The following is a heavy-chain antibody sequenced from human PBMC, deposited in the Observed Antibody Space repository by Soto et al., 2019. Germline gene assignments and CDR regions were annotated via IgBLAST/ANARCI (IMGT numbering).Heavy chain of an antibody. CDR3: ARRVLLWFGESRFDY. CDR1: GGSFSGYY. J-gene: IGHJ4*02. CDR2: INHSGST. Sequence: SETLSLTCAVYGGSFSGYYWSWIRQPPGKGLEWIGEINHSGSTNYNPSLKSRVTISVDTSKNQFSLKLSSVTAADTAAYYCARRVLLWFGESRFDYWGQGTLVTVSS. V-gene: IGHV4-34*01. D-gene: IGHD3-10*01.